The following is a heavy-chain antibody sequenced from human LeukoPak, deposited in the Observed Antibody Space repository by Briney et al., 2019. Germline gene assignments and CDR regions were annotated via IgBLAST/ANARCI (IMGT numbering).Heavy chain of an antibody. J-gene: IGHJ4*02. Sequence: PSETLSLTCAVYGGSFSGYYWSWIRQPPGKGLEWIGEINHSGSTNYNSSLKSRVTISVDTSKNQFSLKLSSVTAAETAVYYCARGGWNKFDYWGQGTLVTVSS. V-gene: IGHV4-34*01. D-gene: IGHD1-1*01. CDR3: ARGGWNKFDY. CDR1: GGSFSGYY. CDR2: INHSGST.